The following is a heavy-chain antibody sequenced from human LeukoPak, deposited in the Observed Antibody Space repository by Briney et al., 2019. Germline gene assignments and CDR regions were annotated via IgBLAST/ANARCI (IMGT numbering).Heavy chain of an antibody. CDR3: ARDRTYSGNDYYYNYYLDV. D-gene: IGHD1-26*01. CDR2: INPNSGGT. J-gene: IGHJ6*03. Sequence: ASVKVSCKASGYSFTGYFMHWVRQAPGQGLKWMGWINPNSGGTNYEQKFQGRVTMTRGMSTSTAYMELSRLTSDDTAVYYCARDRTYSGNDYYYNYYLDVWGKGTTVTVSS. V-gene: IGHV1-2*02. CDR1: GYSFTGYF.